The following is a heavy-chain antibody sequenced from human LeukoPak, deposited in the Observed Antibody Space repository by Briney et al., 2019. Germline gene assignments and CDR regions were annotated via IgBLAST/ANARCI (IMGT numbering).Heavy chain of an antibody. V-gene: IGHV4-39*07. CDR2: IYYSGST. CDR1: GGSISSSSYY. CDR3: ARGLPGGQQTYYMDV. J-gene: IGHJ6*03. D-gene: IGHD2-8*02. Sequence: PSETLSLTCTVSGGSISSSSYYWGWIRQPPGKGLEWIGSIYYSGSTYYNPSLKSRVTISVDTSKNQFSLKLSSVTAADTAVYYCARGLPGGQQTYYMDVWGKGTTVTVSS.